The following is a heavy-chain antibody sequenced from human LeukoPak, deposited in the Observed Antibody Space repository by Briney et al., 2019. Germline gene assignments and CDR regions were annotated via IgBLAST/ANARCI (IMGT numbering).Heavy chain of an antibody. J-gene: IGHJ4*02. V-gene: IGHV3-23*01. CDR2: ISGSGGST. CDR3: AKGGNMVRGVSGFDY. CDR1: GFTFSSYA. D-gene: IGHD3-10*01. Sequence: GGSLRLSCAASGFTFSSYAMSWVRQAPGKGLEWVSAISGSGGSTYYADSVKGRFTISRENSKNTLYLQMNSLRAEDTAVYYCAKGGNMVRGVSGFDYWGQGTLVTVSS.